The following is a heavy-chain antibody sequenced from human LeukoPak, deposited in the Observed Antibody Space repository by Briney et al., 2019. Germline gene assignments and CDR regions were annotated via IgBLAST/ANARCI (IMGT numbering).Heavy chain of an antibody. CDR2: IRYDGSNK. D-gene: IGHD3-3*01. CDR3: ARESIRSGSLKWFDP. Sequence: GGSLRLSCAASGFTFSSYGMHWVRQAPGKGLEWVAFIRYDGSNKYYADSVRGRFIISRDNSKKMLYLQMNSLRAEDTATYYCARESIRSGSLKWFDPWGQGTLVTVSS. CDR1: GFTFSSYG. V-gene: IGHV3-30*02. J-gene: IGHJ5*02.